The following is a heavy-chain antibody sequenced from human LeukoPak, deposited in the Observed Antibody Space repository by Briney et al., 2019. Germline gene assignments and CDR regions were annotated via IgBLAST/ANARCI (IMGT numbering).Heavy chain of an antibody. V-gene: IGHV3-23*01. D-gene: IGHD3-3*01. J-gene: IGHJ4*02. CDR3: ARDERLLSFLK. Sequence: GGSLRLSCAASGFSFSSYAMSWVRQAPGKGLEWVSGISGSGERTYIADSVKGRFNISRDNSKNTLYLQMNSLRAEDTAIYYCARDERLLSFLKWGQGTLVTVSS. CDR1: GFSFSSYA. CDR2: ISGSGERT.